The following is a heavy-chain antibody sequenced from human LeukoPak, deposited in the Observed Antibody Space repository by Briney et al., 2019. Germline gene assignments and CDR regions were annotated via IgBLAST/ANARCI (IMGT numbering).Heavy chain of an antibody. CDR1: GGSFSGYY. V-gene: IGHV4-34*01. CDR2: INHSGST. J-gene: IGHJ5*02. CDR3: ARARRGFDP. Sequence: SETLSLTCAVYGGSFSGYYWSWIRQPPGKGLEWIGEINHSGSTNYNPSLKSRVTISVDTSKNQFSLKLSSVTDADTAVYYCARARRGFDPWGQGTLVTVPS.